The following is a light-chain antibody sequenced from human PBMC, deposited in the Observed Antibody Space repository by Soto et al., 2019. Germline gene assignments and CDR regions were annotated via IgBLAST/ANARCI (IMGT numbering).Light chain of an antibody. Sequence: QSALTQPPSASGSPGQSVTISCSGTSSDVGGYNYVSWYQQHPGKAPKLIIYEVSKRPSGVPDRFSGSKSGNTASLTVSGLQAEDEADYYCSSYAGSNILGFGGGTKLTVL. V-gene: IGLV2-8*01. CDR2: EVS. CDR1: SSDVGGYNY. CDR3: SSYAGSNILG. J-gene: IGLJ2*01.